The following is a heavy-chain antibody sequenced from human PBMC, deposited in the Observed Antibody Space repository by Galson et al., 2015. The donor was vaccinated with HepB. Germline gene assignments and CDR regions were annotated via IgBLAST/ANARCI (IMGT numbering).Heavy chain of an antibody. CDR1: GFTFSSYA. V-gene: IGHV3-48*02. J-gene: IGHJ4*02. CDR2: ISSSNSPI. D-gene: IGHD3-22*01. CDR3: ARGYDSGGDYPDF. Sequence: SVRLSCAASGFTFSSYAMNWVRQAPGQGLEWVSYISSSNSPIYYADSVKGRFTISRDNSHNSLFLQMNSLRDEDTAVYYCARGYDSGGDYPDFWGQGTLVTVSS.